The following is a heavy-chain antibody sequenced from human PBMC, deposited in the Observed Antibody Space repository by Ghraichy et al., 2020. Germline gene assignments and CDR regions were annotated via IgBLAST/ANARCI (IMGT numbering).Heavy chain of an antibody. V-gene: IGHV1-69*13. CDR1: GGTFSSYA. Sequence: SLKVSCKASGGTFSSYAISWVRQAPGQGLEWMGGIIPIFGTANYAQKFQGRVTITADESTSTAYMELSSLRSEDTAVYYCARGTTHTLNWFDPWGQGTLVTVSS. CDR3: ARGTTHTLNWFDP. CDR2: IIPIFGTA. D-gene: IGHD2/OR15-2a*01. J-gene: IGHJ5*02.